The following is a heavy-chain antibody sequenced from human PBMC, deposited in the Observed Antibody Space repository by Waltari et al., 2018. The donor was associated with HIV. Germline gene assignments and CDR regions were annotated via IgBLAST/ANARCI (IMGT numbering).Heavy chain of an antibody. V-gene: IGHV1-8*01. J-gene: IGHJ4*02. D-gene: IGHD3-9*01. CDR1: GYTFTSYD. Sequence: QVQLVQSGAEVKTPGASVKVSCKASGYTFTSYDINWVRQATGQGLEWMGWRNPKSGNTGYAQKFQGRVTMTRNASITTAYMELSSLRSEDTAVYFCARGIPAGRYETLTGQDYWGQGTLVTVSS. CDR2: RNPKSGNT. CDR3: ARGIPAGRYETLTGQDY.